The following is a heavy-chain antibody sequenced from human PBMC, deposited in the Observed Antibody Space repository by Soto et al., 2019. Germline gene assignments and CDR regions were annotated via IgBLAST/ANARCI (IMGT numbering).Heavy chain of an antibody. D-gene: IGHD6-13*01. Sequence: EVQLLESGGGLVQPGGSLRLSCAASGFIFSSYAMSWVRQAPGKGLEWVSAISGSGGSTYYADSVKGRFTISRDNSKNTLYLQMNSLRAEDTAVYYSAKENGYSSSWFEFDYWGQGTLVTVSS. CDR2: ISGSGGST. V-gene: IGHV3-23*01. J-gene: IGHJ4*02. CDR3: AKENGYSSSWFEFDY. CDR1: GFIFSSYA.